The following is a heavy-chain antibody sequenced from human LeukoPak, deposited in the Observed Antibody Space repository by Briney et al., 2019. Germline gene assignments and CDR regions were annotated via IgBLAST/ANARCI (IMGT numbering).Heavy chain of an antibody. D-gene: IGHD6-13*01. Sequence: SETLSLTCTVSGGSISSYYWSWIRRPPGKGLEWIGYIYYSGSTNYNPSLKSRVTISVDTSKNQFSLKLSSVTAADTAVYYCVYSSSWYFDYWGQGTLVTVSS. CDR2: IYYSGST. V-gene: IGHV4-59*08. J-gene: IGHJ4*02. CDR1: GGSISSYY. CDR3: VYSSSWYFDY.